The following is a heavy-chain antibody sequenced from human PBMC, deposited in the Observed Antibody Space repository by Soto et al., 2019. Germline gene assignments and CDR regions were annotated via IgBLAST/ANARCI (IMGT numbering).Heavy chain of an antibody. V-gene: IGHV3-23*01. CDR3: VKGRSGYDFDY. CDR1: GFTLSSYV. D-gene: IGHD5-12*01. CDR2: ISGSGSGT. Sequence: GGSLRLSCAASGFTLSSYVMSLVRQAPGKGLEWVSAISGSGSGTYYADSVKGRFTISRDNSKNTLYVQMNSLRAEDTAVYYCVKGRSGYDFDYWGQGTLVTVSS. J-gene: IGHJ4*02.